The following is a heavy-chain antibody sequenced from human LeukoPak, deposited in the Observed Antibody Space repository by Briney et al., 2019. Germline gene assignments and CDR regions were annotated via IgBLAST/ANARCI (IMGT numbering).Heavy chain of an antibody. CDR2: TYYRSKWYY. CDR3: ARGPQLVDYYYIDV. J-gene: IGHJ6*03. V-gene: IGHV6-1*01. Sequence: SQTLSLTCAISEYSVSSNSAAWNWIKQSPSRGLEWLGRTYYRSKWYYDYAVSVKSRITINPDTSKNQFSLQLNSVTPEDTAVYYCARGPQLVDYYYIDVWGKGTTVTVSS. CDR1: EYSVSSNSAA. D-gene: IGHD6-13*01.